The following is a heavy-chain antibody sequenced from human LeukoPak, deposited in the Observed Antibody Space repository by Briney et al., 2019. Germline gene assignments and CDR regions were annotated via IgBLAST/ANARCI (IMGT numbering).Heavy chain of an antibody. J-gene: IGHJ4*02. CDR3: ASLGATGFCKY. CDR2: IKQDGSEE. CDR1: GFTFSSYW. V-gene: IGHV3-7*01. Sequence: GGSLRLSCAASGFTFSSYWMSWVRQAPGKGLEWVANIKQDGSEEYYVDSVKGRFTISRDNAKNSLYLQMNSLRAEDTAVYYCASLGATGFCKYWGQGTLVTVSS. D-gene: IGHD3-9*01.